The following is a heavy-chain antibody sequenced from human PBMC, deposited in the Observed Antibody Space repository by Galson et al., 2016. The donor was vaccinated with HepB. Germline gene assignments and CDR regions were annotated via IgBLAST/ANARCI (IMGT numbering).Heavy chain of an antibody. J-gene: IGHJ2*01. D-gene: IGHD2-21*01. CDR2: IYTTGST. Sequence: SETLSLTCTVYGGSFSGYYWTWIRQPPGKGLEWIGRIYTTGSTNYNPSLKSRVTMSVDTSKNQFSLNLSSVTAADTAMYYCAGGRGDTRNWYFDLWGRGALVTVSS. CDR3: AGGRGDTRNWYFDL. CDR1: GGSFSGYY. V-gene: IGHV4-59*10.